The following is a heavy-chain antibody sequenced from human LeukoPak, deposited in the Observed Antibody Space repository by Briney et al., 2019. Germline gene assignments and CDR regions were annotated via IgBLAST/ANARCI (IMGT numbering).Heavy chain of an antibody. CDR2: IYHSGST. V-gene: IGHV4-38-2*01. CDR3: ARQAFDCDFCRNPYMDV. J-gene: IGHJ6*03. CDR1: GYSISSGYY. D-gene: IGHD3-3*01. Sequence: SETLSLTCAVSGYSISSGYYWGWIRPPPGKGLEWIGSIYHSGSTYYNPSLKSRVTISVDTSKNQFSLKLSSVTAADTAVYYCARQAFDCDFCRNPYMDVWGKGTTVTVSS.